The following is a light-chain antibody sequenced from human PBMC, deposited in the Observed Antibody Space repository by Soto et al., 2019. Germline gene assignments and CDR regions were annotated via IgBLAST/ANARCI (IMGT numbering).Light chain of an antibody. J-gene: IGKJ1*01. CDR2: AAS. CDR1: LGISHS. CDR3: QNYNSDPKT. V-gene: IGKV1-27*01. Sequence: DIQRTQAPSSLSASVGDRVTITCRASLGISHSLAWYQQKPGKVPKLLIYAASTLQSGVPSRFSGSGSGTDFTLTISSLQPADVANYDCQNYNSDPKTFGQGIKVEIK.